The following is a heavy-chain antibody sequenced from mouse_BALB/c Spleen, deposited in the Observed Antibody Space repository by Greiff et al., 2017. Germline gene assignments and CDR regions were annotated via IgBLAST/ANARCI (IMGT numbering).Heavy chain of an antibody. Sequence: EVKLMESGPGLVKPSQSLSLTCTVTGYSITSDYAWNWIRQFPGNKLEWMGYISYSGSTSYNPSLKSRISITRDTSKNQFFLQLNSVTTEDTATYYCARWGFHYFDYWGQGTTLTVSS. CDR1: GYSITSDYA. V-gene: IGHV3-2*02. CDR2: ISYSGST. CDR3: ARWGFHYFDY. J-gene: IGHJ2*01.